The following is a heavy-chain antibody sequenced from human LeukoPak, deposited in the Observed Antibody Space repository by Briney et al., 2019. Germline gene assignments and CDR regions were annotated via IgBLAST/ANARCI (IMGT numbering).Heavy chain of an antibody. V-gene: IGHV4-39*01. J-gene: IGHJ4*02. D-gene: IGHD3-3*01. CDR3: ASRHGFFSDY. Sequence: PSETLSLTCTVSGGSISSSSYYWGWIRQPPGKGLEWIGSIYYSGSTYYNPSLKSRVTISVDTSKNQFSLKLSSVTAADTAVYYCASRHGFFSDYWGQGTLVTVSS. CDR1: GGSISSSSYY. CDR2: IYYSGST.